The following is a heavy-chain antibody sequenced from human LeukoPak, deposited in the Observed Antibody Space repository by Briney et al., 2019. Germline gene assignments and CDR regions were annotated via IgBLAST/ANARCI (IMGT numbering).Heavy chain of an antibody. D-gene: IGHD3-3*01. J-gene: IGHJ4*02. Sequence: KSGGSLRLSCAASGFTFSSYSMNWVRQAPGKGLEWVSSIISSSSYIYYADSVKGRFTISRDNAKNSLYLQMNSLRAEDTAVYYCARGLSGHYDFWSGSLYYFDYWGQGTLVTVSS. CDR3: ARGLSGHYDFWSGSLYYFDY. V-gene: IGHV3-21*01. CDR2: IISSSSYI. CDR1: GFTFSSYS.